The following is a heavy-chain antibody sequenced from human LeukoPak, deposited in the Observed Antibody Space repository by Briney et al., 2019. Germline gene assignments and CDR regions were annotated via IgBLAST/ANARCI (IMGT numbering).Heavy chain of an antibody. J-gene: IGHJ4*02. V-gene: IGHV4-30-4*08. CDR1: GGSISSGDYY. Sequence: PSESLSLTCTVSGGSISSGDYYWSWIRQPPGKGLEWIGYTYHSGNTYYNPSLKSRLTISVDTPRNQFSLKLRSVTAADTAVYYCARGGTRITIVGVVINDFDCWGQGTLVTVSS. CDR2: TYHSGNT. D-gene: IGHD3-3*01. CDR3: ARGGTRITIVGVVINDFDC.